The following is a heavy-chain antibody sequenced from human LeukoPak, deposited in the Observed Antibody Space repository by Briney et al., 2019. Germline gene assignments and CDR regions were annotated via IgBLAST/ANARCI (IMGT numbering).Heavy chain of an antibody. CDR2: ISWISGSI. D-gene: IGHD6-19*01. J-gene: IGHJ5*02. Sequence: PGRSLRLSCAASGFTFDDYAMHWVRQAPGKGLEWVSGISWISGSIGYADSVKGRFTISRDNAKNSLYLQMNSLRAEDTALYYCAKAPGVLYSSGRYGWFDPWGQGTLVTVSS. CDR1: GFTFDDYA. V-gene: IGHV3-9*01. CDR3: AKAPGVLYSSGRYGWFDP.